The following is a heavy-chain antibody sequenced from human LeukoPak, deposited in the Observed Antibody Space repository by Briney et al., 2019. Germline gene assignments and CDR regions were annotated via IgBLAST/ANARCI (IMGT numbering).Heavy chain of an antibody. J-gene: IGHJ2*01. D-gene: IGHD4-23*01. Sequence: ASVKVSCKVSGYTLTELSMHWVRQAPGKGLEWMGGFDPEDGETIYAQKFQGRVTMTEDTSTDTAYMELSSLRSEDTAMYYCATDWPLVTTVVTPHSWYFDLWGRGTLVTVSS. V-gene: IGHV1-24*01. CDR1: GYTLTELS. CDR2: FDPEDGET. CDR3: ATDWPLVTTVVTPHSWYFDL.